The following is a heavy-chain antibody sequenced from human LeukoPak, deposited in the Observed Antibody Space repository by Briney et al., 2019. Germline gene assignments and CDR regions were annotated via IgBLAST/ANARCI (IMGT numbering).Heavy chain of an antibody. V-gene: IGHV1-69*06. Sequence: ASVKVSCKASGYTFTSYGISWVRQAPGQGLEWMGGIIPIFGTANYAQKFQGRVTITADKSTSTAYMELSSLRSEDTAVYYCARVNIAVAGMGWFDPWGQGTLVTVSS. CDR1: GYTFTSYG. CDR3: ARVNIAVAGMGWFDP. CDR2: IIPIFGTA. D-gene: IGHD6-19*01. J-gene: IGHJ5*02.